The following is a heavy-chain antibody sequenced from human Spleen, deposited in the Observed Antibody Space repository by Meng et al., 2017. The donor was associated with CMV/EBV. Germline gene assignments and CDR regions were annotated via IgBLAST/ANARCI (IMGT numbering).Heavy chain of an antibody. CDR2: INSDESST. CDR3: ARERATRITTRGALGY. CDR1: GFTFSSYW. Sequence: VRLVEAGGGLVQPGGSLRRSCAASGFTFSSYWMHWVRQAPGKGLVWVSRINSDESSTSYADSVKGRFTISRDNAKNTLYLQMNSLRAEDTAVYYCARERATRITTRGALGYWGQGTLVTVSS. D-gene: IGHD3-10*01. V-gene: IGHV3-74*01. J-gene: IGHJ4*02.